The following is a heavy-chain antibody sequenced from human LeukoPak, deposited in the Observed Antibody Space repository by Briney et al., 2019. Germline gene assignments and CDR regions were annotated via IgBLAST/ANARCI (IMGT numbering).Heavy chain of an antibody. CDR2: IDWDDDK. D-gene: IGHD6-13*01. J-gene: IGHJ4*02. CDR3: ARIRGYSSSWSYFDY. V-gene: IGHV2-70*04. Sequence: SGPALVKPTQTLTLTCTFSGFSLSTSGMRVNWIRQPPGKALEWLARIDWDDDKFYSTSLKTRLTISKDTSKNQVVLTMTNMDPVDTATYYCARIRGYSSSWSYFDYWGQGTLVTVSS. CDR1: GFSLSTSGMR.